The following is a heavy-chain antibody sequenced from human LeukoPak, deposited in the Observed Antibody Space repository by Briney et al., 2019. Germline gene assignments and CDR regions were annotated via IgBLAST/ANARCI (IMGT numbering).Heavy chain of an antibody. CDR1: GGSFSAYH. Sequence: SETLSLTCAVYGGSFSAYHWSWIREPPGKGLEWIGEINHSGSTNYNPSLKSRVTLSVDTSRNQFSLKLHSVTAADAAVYYCVKGGGREGYKGLVEYWGQGNLVNVSS. CDR2: INHSGST. D-gene: IGHD1-1*01. V-gene: IGHV4-34*01. CDR3: VKGGGREGYKGLVEY. J-gene: IGHJ4*02.